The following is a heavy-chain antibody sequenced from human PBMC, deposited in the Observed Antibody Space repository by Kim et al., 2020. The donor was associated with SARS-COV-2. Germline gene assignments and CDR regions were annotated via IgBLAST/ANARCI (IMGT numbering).Heavy chain of an antibody. CDR1: GYTFTSYY. Sequence: ASVKVSCKASGYTFTSYYMHWVRQAPGQGLEWMGIINPSGGSTSYAQKFQGRVTMTRDTSTSTVYMELSSLRSEDTAVYYCARFGVVIKGGLYYYYGMDVWGQGTAVTVSS. J-gene: IGHJ6*02. D-gene: IGHD3-3*01. CDR2: INPSGGST. V-gene: IGHV1-46*01. CDR3: ARFGVVIKGGLYYYYGMDV.